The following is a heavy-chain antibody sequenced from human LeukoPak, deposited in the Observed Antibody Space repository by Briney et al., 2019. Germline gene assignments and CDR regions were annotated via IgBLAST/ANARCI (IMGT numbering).Heavy chain of an antibody. CDR2: IYYSETT. D-gene: IGHD5-12*01. J-gene: IGHJ5*02. V-gene: IGHV4-39*01. CDR1: GDSITSSSYY. Sequence: TSETLSLTCTVSGDSITSSSYYWGSIRQPPAKGLEWIGSIYYSETTYYRPSLKSRLTITLDTSKNQFSLNLSSVTAADTAVYYCARTSGPWGNWFHPWGQGTLVTVSS. CDR3: ARTSGPWGNWFHP.